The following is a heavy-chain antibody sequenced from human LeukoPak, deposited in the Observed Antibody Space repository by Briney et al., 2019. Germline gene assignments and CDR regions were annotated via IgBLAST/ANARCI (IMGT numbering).Heavy chain of an antibody. J-gene: IGHJ5*02. CDR2: INPNSGGT. D-gene: IGHD2-2*01. CDR3: ARGSEVVAAANNWFDP. Sequence: ASVKVSCKASGYTFTGYYMHWVRQAPGQGLEWMGWINPNSGGTNYAQKFQGRVTMTRDTSISTAYMELSRLRSDDTAVYYCARGSEVVAAANNWFDPWGQGTLVTVSS. CDR1: GYTFTGYY. V-gene: IGHV1-2*02.